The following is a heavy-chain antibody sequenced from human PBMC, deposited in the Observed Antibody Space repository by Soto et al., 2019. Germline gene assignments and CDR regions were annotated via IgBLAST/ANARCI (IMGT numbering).Heavy chain of an antibody. CDR3: ASQQPHLNPYGMDV. Sequence: GGSLRLSCAASGFTFSSYEMNWVRQAPGKGLEWVSYISSSGSTIYYADSVKGRFTISRDNAKNSLYLQMNSLRAEDTAVYYCASQQPHLNPYGMDVWGQGTTVTVSS. D-gene: IGHD6-13*01. J-gene: IGHJ6*02. CDR2: ISSSGSTI. CDR1: GFTFSSYE. V-gene: IGHV3-48*03.